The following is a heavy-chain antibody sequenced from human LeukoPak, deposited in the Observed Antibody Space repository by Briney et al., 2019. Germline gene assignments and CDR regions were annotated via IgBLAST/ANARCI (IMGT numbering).Heavy chain of an antibody. CDR3: ASVGGGSPY. D-gene: IGHD3-16*01. J-gene: IGHJ4*02. V-gene: IGHV4-38-2*02. Sequence: PSETLSLTCTVSGYSISNGHVWGWIRQPPGKGLEWIGSIYDSGSTYYNPSLRSRVSVSADTSKNHFSLELSSVTAADTAVYYCASVGGGSPYWGQGTLVTVSS. CDR2: IYDSGST. CDR1: GYSISNGHV.